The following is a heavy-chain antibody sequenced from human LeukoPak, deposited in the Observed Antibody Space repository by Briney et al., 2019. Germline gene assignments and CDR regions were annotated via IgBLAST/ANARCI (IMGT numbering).Heavy chain of an antibody. Sequence: GSLRLSCAASGFTFSSYGMRWVRQAPGKGLEWVAVISYDGSNKYYEDSVKGRFTISRDNSKNTLYLQMNSLRAEDTAVYYCAKGYCSGGSCYSVGDFDYWGQGTLVTVSS. J-gene: IGHJ4*02. D-gene: IGHD2-15*01. V-gene: IGHV3-30*18. CDR2: ISYDGSNK. CDR3: AKGYCSGGSCYSVGDFDY. CDR1: GFTFSSYG.